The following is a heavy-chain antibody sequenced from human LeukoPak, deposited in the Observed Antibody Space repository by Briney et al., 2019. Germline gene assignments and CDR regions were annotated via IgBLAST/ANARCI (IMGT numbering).Heavy chain of an antibody. CDR1: GGSLSSYY. CDR3: ARTHSSWYPFVY. J-gene: IGHJ4*02. CDR2: IYYSAST. Sequence: SETLSLTCTVSGGSLSSYYWSWIRQPPGQGLEWIGYIYYSASTNYNPPLKSRVTISVDPSKNQFSLKLSSVTAADTVVYYCARTHSSWYPFVYWGQGTLVTVSS. D-gene: IGHD6-13*01. V-gene: IGHV4-59*01.